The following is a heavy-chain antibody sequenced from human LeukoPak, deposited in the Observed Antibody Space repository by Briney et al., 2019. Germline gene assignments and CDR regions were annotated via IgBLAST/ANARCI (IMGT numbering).Heavy chain of an antibody. D-gene: IGHD1-20*01. CDR1: SLTTRPLV. Sequence: SLTTRPLVVGWIRQPPGKALEWLAVIDWDNDKRYNPSLKTRLTVTPPTSKNQVVLIMTNMDPVDTATYYCAYRRSGYDWNHWDFDYWGLGTLVTVSS. V-gene: IGHV2-5*02. CDR2: IDWDNDK. J-gene: IGHJ4*02. CDR3: AYRRSGYDWNHWDFDY.